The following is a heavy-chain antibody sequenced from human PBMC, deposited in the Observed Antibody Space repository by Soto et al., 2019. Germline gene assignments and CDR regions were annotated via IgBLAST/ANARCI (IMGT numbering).Heavy chain of an antibody. V-gene: IGHV3-66*01. J-gene: IGHJ2*01. CDR1: GFTVSSNF. D-gene: IGHD5-18*01. CDR3: ARVPTGDTYSYSWYFDL. Sequence: EVQLVESGGGLVQPGGSLRLSCAASGFTVSSNFMVWVRQAPGKGLECVIVIYSGVTTYYADSVKGRFTSSRDTSKNTLYLQMNSLRAEDTAVYYCARVPTGDTYSYSWYFDLWGRGTLVTVSS. CDR2: IYSGVTT.